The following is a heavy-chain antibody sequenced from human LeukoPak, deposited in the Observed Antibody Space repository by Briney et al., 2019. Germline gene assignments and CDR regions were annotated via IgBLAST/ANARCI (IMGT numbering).Heavy chain of an antibody. CDR2: IIPIFGTA. CDR1: GGTFSSYA. V-gene: IGHV1-69*05. CDR3: AMGTVVTLSLPYYYMDV. J-gene: IGHJ6*03. D-gene: IGHD4-23*01. Sequence: ASVKVSCKASGGTFSSYAISWVRQAPGQGLEWMGGIIPIFGTANYAQKFQGRVTITTDESTSTAYMELSSLRSEDTAVYYCAMGTVVTLSLPYYYMDVWGKGTTVTVS.